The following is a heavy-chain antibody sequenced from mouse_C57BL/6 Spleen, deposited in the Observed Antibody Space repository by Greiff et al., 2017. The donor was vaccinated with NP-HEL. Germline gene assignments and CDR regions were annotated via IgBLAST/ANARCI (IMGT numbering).Heavy chain of an antibody. V-gene: IGHV1-52*01. J-gene: IGHJ2*01. Sequence: VQLQQPGAELVRPGSSVKLFCKASGYTFTSYWMHWVKQRPIQGLEWIGNIDPSDSETHYNQKFKDKATLTVDKSSSTAYMQLSSLTSEDCAVYYCARSDYGSSPDYWGQGTTLTVSS. D-gene: IGHD1-1*01. CDR2: IDPSDSET. CDR3: ARSDYGSSPDY. CDR1: GYTFTSYW.